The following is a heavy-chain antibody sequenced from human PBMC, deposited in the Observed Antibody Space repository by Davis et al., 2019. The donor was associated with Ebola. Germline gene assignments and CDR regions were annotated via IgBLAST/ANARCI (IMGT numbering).Heavy chain of an antibody. Sequence: ASVKVSCKASGYTFTSYYMHWVRQAPGQGLEWMGIINPSGGSTSYAQKFQGRITMTTDASTTTAYMEVRSLRPDDTAAYYCARDYASGYYGMDVWGQGTTVTVSS. CDR1: GYTFTSYY. CDR2: INPSGGST. D-gene: IGHD2-2*01. J-gene: IGHJ6*02. V-gene: IGHV1-46*01. CDR3: ARDYASGYYGMDV.